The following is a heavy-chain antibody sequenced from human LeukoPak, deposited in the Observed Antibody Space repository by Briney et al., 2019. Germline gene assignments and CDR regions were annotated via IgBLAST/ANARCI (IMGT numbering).Heavy chain of an antibody. CDR2: ISSSSSYI. Sequence: GGSLRLSCAASGFTFSNYSMNWVRQAPGKGLEWVSSISSSSSYIYYADSVKGRFTISRDNAKNSLYLQMNSLRAEDTAVYYCARDLYYYYGMDVWGQGTTVTVSS. J-gene: IGHJ6*02. V-gene: IGHV3-21*01. CDR1: GFTFSNYS. CDR3: ARDLYYYYGMDV.